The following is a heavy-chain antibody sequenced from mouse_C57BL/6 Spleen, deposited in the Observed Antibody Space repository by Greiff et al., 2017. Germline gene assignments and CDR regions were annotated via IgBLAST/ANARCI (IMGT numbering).Heavy chain of an antibody. CDR1: GYTFTDYY. CDR2: IYPGSGNT. J-gene: IGHJ2*01. Sequence: VQLQQSGAELVRPGASVKLSCKASGYTFTDYYINWVKQRPGQGLEWIARIYPGSGNTYYNEKFKGKATLTAEKSSSTAYMQLSSLTSEDSAVYFCAREADYFDYWGQGTTLTVSS. CDR3: AREADYFDY. V-gene: IGHV1-76*01. D-gene: IGHD3-2*02.